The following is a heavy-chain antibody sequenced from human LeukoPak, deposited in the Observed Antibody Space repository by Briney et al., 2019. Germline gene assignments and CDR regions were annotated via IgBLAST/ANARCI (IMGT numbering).Heavy chain of an antibody. CDR1: GFTFSSYS. CDR3: ARDPPLSYSSSPTSPNDD. CDR2: ISSSSSYI. Sequence: GGSLRLSCAASGFTFSSYSMNWVRQAPGKGLEWVSSISSSSSYIYYADSVKGRFTISRDNAKNSLYLQMNSLRAEDTAVYYCARDPPLSYSSSPTSPNDDWGKGTTVTVSS. V-gene: IGHV3-21*01. J-gene: IGHJ6*04. D-gene: IGHD6-6*01.